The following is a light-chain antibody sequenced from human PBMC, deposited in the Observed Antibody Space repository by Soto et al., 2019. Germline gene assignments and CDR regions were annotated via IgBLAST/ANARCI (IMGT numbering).Light chain of an antibody. V-gene: IGKV4-1*01. Sequence: DNVMTQSPDSLAVSLGERATINCKSSQSIFFSTTNKNDLAWYQQRPGQPPKVIISWASTREVGVPDRFSGSGSGTDFTLTISSLQAEDVAVYYCQQFYDSPPTFGQGTKVEIK. J-gene: IGKJ1*01. CDR2: WAS. CDR3: QQFYDSPPT. CDR1: QSIFFSTTNKND.